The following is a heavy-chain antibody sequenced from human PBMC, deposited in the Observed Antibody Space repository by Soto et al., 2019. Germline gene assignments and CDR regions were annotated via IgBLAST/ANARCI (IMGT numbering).Heavy chain of an antibody. D-gene: IGHD6-25*01. CDR1: GYPFNKFA. V-gene: IGHV1-18*01. CDR2: MSGRSGDP. CDR3: AREGGHAAVKHHYGLDV. Sequence: QVQLVQSGGEVKKPGASVRVSCQASGYPFNKFAIHWVRQAPGPGLEWLGSMSGRSGDPYCPPTVLDRITMASDTSNNTAYMALRSLRSDDTAVYYCAREGGHAAVKHHYGLDVWGQGTTVTV. J-gene: IGHJ6*02.